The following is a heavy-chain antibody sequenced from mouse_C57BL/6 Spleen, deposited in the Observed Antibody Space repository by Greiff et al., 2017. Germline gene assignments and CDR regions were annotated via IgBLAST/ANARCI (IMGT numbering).Heavy chain of an antibody. Sequence: VKLQQPGTELVKPGASVKLSCKASGYTFTSYWMHWVKQRPGQGLEWIGNINPSNGGTNYNEKFKSKATLTVDKSSSTAYMQLSSLTSEDSAVYYGARGKIGDYDGFAYWGQGTLVTVSA. D-gene: IGHD2-4*01. CDR2: INPSNGGT. CDR1: GYTFTSYW. V-gene: IGHV1-53*01. CDR3: ARGKIGDYDGFAY. J-gene: IGHJ3*01.